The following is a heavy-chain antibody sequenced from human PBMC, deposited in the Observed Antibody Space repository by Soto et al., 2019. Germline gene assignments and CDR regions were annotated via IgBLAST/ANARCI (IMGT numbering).Heavy chain of an antibody. CDR3: ARPYCSGGSCYNWFDP. J-gene: IGHJ5*02. CDR1: GFTFNTYW. V-gene: IGHV3-7*03. CDR2: IKQDGSQK. Sequence: EVQLVESGGGLVQPGGSLTVSCAASGFTFNTYWMSWVRQAPGKGLEWVANIKQDGSQKYYVDSVKARFTIYRDNAKNSLYLQMNSLRAEDTAIYYCARPYCSGGSCYNWFDPWGQGTLVTVSS. D-gene: IGHD2-15*01.